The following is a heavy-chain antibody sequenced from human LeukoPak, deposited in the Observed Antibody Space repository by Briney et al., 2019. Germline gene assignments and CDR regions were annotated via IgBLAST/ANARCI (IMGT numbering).Heavy chain of an antibody. CDR1: GGSISSSSYY. J-gene: IGHJ4*02. V-gene: IGHV4-39*07. Sequence: SETLSLTCTVSGGSISSSSYYWGWIRQPPGKGLEWIGEIYPSGNTNYNPSLKSRVTISVDKSKNQFSLNLSSVTAADTAVYYCARRAVAATDYWGQGTLVTVSS. CDR3: ARRAVAATDY. CDR2: IYPSGNT. D-gene: IGHD6-19*01.